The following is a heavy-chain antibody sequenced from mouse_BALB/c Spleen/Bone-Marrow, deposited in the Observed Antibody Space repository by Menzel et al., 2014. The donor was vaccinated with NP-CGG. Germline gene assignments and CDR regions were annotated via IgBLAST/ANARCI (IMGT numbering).Heavy chain of an antibody. CDR3: AYGNYGYAMDY. CDR1: GYTFTSYT. Sequence: VQLQQSGAELARPGASVKMSCKASGYTFTSYTMHWVKQRPGQGLEWIGYINPSSGYTNYNQKFKDKATLTADKSSSTAYMQLSSLTSEGSAVYYCAYGNYGYAMDYWGQGTSVTVSS. J-gene: IGHJ4*01. V-gene: IGHV1-4*01. D-gene: IGHD2-10*02. CDR2: INPSSGYT.